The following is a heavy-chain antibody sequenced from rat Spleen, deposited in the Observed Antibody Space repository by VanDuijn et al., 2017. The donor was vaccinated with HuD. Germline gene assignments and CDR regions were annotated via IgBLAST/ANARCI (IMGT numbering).Heavy chain of an antibody. Sequence: VQLVESGGGLVQPGRSLKLSCAASGFIFSRFSMAWVRQAPKKGLEWMGRIQNGGSTDYNSALKSRLSISRDTSKSQVFLKMNSVQTEDTAMYFCARWNRGTDYWGQGVMVTVSS. D-gene: IGHD4-3*01. J-gene: IGHJ2*01. CDR2: IQNGGST. V-gene: IGHV2-27*01. CDR3: ARWNRGTDY. CDR1: GFIFSRFS.